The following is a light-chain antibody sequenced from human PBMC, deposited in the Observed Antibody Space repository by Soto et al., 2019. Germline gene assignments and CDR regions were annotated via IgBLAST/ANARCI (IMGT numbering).Light chain of an antibody. CDR1: SSDVGGYNY. J-gene: IGLJ1*01. V-gene: IGLV2-14*01. CDR2: DVS. CDR3: SSYTTSNTRQIV. Sequence: QSVLTQPASVSGSPGQSITISCTGTSSDVGGYNYVSWYQQHPGKAPKFMIYDVSNRPSEVSNRFSGSKSGNTASLTISGLQAEDEADYYCSSYTTSNTRQIVFGTGTKDTVL.